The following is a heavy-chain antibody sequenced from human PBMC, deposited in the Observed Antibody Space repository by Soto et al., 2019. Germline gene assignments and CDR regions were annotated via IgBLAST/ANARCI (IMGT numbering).Heavy chain of an antibody. CDR2: TYWDDDK. J-gene: IGHJ4*02. V-gene: IGHV2-5*02. Sequence: QITLKESGPTLVKPTQTLTLTCTFSGFSLSTSGVGVGWIRQPPGKALEWLALTYWDDDKRYSPSLKSRLTITKDTSKNQVVLTRTNMDPVDTATYYCAHRQRTVYFDYWGQGTLVTVSS. CDR3: AHRQRTVYFDY. CDR1: GFSLSTSGVG. D-gene: IGHD4-17*01.